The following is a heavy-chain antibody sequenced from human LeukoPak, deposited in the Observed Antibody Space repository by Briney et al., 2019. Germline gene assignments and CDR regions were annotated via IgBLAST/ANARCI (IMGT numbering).Heavy chain of an antibody. V-gene: IGHV1-69*13. J-gene: IGHJ6*02. CDR3: ARDETAPGYYYCMDV. D-gene: IGHD3-10*01. Sequence: GASVKVSCKASGGTFSSYAISWVRQAPGQGLEWMGGIIPIFGTANYAQTFQGRVTITADESTSTAYMELSSLRSEDTAVYYCARDETAPGYYYCMDVWGQGTTVTVSS. CDR2: IIPIFGTA. CDR1: GGTFSSYA.